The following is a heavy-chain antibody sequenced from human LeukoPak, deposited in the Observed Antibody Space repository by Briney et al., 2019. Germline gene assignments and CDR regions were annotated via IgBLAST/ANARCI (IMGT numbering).Heavy chain of an antibody. Sequence: PGGSLRLSCAASGFTFSDAWLNWVRQAPGKGLEWLGRIERETDGGTTEYAAPVKGRFSISRDDSKNTLYLQMDSLKTEDTAVYYCTSHPRGYCRNSRCYAWFDAWGQGTLVTVSP. CDR2: IERETDGGTT. D-gene: IGHD2-2*01. J-gene: IGHJ5*02. CDR1: GFTFSDAW. CDR3: TSHPRGYCRNSRCYAWFDA. V-gene: IGHV3-15*04.